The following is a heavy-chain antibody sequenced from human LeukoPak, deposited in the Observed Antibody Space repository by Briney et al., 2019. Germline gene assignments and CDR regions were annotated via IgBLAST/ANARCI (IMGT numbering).Heavy chain of an antibody. CDR1: GFTFSSYG. V-gene: IGHV3-30*02. CDR3: AKVPGIVGAIQHYYYYYMDV. CDR2: IRYDGSNK. Sequence: GGSLRLSCAASGFTFSSYGMHWVRQAPGKGLEWVAFIRYDGSNKYYADSVKGRFTISRDNSKNTLYLQMNSLRAEDTAVYYCAKVPGIVGAIQHYYYYYMDVWGKGTTVTVSS. J-gene: IGHJ6*03. D-gene: IGHD1-26*01.